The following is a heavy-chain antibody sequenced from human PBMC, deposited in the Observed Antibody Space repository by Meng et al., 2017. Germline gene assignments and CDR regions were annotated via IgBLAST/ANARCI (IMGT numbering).Heavy chain of an antibody. D-gene: IGHD3-10*01. CDR3: ASRRGSGSWGNYYYGMDV. J-gene: IGHJ6*02. CDR2: IISIFGTA. Sequence: SVKVSCKASGGTFSSYAISWVRQAPGQGLEWMGGIISIFGTANYAQKFQGRLTITADESTSTAYMELSSLRSEDTAVYYCASRRGSGSWGNYYYGMDVWGQGTTVTVSS. V-gene: IGHV1-69*13. CDR1: GGTFSSYA.